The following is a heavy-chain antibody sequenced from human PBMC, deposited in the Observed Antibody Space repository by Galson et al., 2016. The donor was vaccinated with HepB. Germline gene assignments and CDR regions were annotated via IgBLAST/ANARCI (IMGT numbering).Heavy chain of an antibody. Sequence: SLRLSCAASGFNFNIHAMNWVRQAPGKGLEWVSGISGSGNTTYYAGSVTGRFTISRDNPKNTLYLLMNSLRPDDTAVYHCAKPIARTYTSATDSWGQGILVTVSS. CDR2: ISGSGNTT. CDR1: GFNFNIHA. D-gene: IGHD1-14*01. CDR3: AKPIARTYTSATDS. V-gene: IGHV3-23*01. J-gene: IGHJ4*02.